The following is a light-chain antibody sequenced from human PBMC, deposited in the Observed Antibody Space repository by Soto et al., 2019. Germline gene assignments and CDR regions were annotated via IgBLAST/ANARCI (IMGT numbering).Light chain of an antibody. CDR1: QSISSW. V-gene: IGKV1-5*03. Sequence: DIQMTQSPSTLSASVGDRVTITCRASQSISSWLAWYQQKPGKAPKLLIYKASSLESGVPSRFSGSGSGTEFTLTISSLQPDEFATYYCQQYNSYSLLTFGGGTKVEIK. J-gene: IGKJ4*01. CDR2: KAS. CDR3: QQYNSYSLLT.